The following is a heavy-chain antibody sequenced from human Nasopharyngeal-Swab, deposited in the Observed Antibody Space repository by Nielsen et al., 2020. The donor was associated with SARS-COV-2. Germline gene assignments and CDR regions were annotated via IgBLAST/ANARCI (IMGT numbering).Heavy chain of an antibody. D-gene: IGHD6-19*01. CDR2: ISDYNGNT. V-gene: IGHV1-18*01. CDR1: GYTFTSYG. Sequence: ASVKVSCKASGYTFTSYGISWVRQAPGQGLEWMGWISDYNGNTNYAQTLQGRVTMNTDTSTRPAYMELRSLRSDDTAVYYCARDKTGYSSGWIDYWGKGTLVTVSS. CDR3: ARDKTGYSSGWIDY. J-gene: IGHJ4*02.